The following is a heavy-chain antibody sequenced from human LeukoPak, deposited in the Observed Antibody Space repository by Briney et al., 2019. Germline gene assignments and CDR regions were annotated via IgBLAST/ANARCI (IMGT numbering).Heavy chain of an antibody. V-gene: IGHV1-18*01. CDR2: ISAYNGNT. J-gene: IGHJ4*02. CDR1: GYTFTSYG. Sequence: ASVKVSCKASGYTFTSYGISWVRQAPGQGLEWMGWISAYNGNTNYAQKLQGRVTMTTDTSTSTAYMELRSLRSDDTAVYYCARGGSVVVTAIRANYFDYWGQGTLVTVSS. D-gene: IGHD2-21*02. CDR3: ARGGSVVVTAIRANYFDY.